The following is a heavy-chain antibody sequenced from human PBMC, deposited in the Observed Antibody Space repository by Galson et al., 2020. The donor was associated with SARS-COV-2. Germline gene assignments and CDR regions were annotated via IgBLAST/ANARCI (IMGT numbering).Heavy chain of an antibody. D-gene: IGHD3-22*01. V-gene: IGHV2-70*11. Sequence: DSGPTLVNPPHPFTLTCRFSGLPLSSRGTCVSWIRQYPGKALEWLARVDWVDNKSYNTSLKTRLTISKHTSKNQVVLTMTNIDPVDTATYYWGRGVSRVVSVSGRRCYLEIWGKGTMVAVSS. CDR2: VDWVDNK. CDR1: GLPLSSRGTC. J-gene: IGHJ3*02. CDR3: GRGVSRVVSVSGRRCYLEI.